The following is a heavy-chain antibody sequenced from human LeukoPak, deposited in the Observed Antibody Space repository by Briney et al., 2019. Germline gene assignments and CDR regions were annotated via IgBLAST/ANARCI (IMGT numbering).Heavy chain of an antibody. Sequence: ASVKVSCKVSGYTLSEISMHWGRQSPGKGREWMGGFDLEDGETIYAQKFQGRGTMTEDTSTDTAYMELSSLRSEDTAVYYCATDPGYSYGLDYWGQGTLVTVSS. J-gene: IGHJ4*02. CDR1: GYTLSEIS. D-gene: IGHD5-18*01. V-gene: IGHV1-24*01. CDR3: ATDPGYSYGLDY. CDR2: FDLEDGET.